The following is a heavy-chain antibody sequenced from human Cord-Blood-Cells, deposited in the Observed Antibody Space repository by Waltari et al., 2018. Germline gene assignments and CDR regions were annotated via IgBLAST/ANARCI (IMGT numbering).Heavy chain of an antibody. D-gene: IGHD3-3*01. CDR1: GYTFTGYY. Sequence: QVQLVQSGAEVKKPGASVKVSCKASGYTFTGYYMHWVRQAPGQGLEWMGWINPNSGGTNYAQKFQGRVTMTRDTSISTAYMELSRLRSDDTAVYYCARGPAELRFLEWLYDYLGQGTLVTVSS. J-gene: IGHJ4*02. CDR3: ARGPAELRFLEWLYDY. V-gene: IGHV1-2*02. CDR2: INPNSGGT.